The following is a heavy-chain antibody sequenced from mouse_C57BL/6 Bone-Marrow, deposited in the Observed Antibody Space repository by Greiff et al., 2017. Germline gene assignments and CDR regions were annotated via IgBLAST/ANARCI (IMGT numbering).Heavy chain of an antibody. J-gene: IGHJ2*01. Sequence: EVMLVESGGGLVKPGGSLKLSCAASGFTFSSYTMSWVRQTPEKRLEWVATISGGGGNTYYPDSVKGRFTISRDNAKNTLYLQMSSLRSEDTALYYCARHERGDLITTVVPDFDYWGQGTTLTVSS. CDR3: ARHERGDLITTVVPDFDY. V-gene: IGHV5-9*01. CDR2: ISGGGGNT. D-gene: IGHD1-1*01. CDR1: GFTFSSYT.